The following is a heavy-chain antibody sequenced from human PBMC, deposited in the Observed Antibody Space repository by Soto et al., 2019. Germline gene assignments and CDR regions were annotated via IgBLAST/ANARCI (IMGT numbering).Heavy chain of an antibody. V-gene: IGHV1-18*01. Sequence: QGQLVQSGPEVKKPGASVKVSCKSSGYTFSRYGISWVRQAPGQWLEWMGWVSGYNGDTKYAQKVQGRVTMTIDTSTYTAYMELRRLTSDDTAKYYCAKNGQPPYYYYGMDVWGQGTTVTVSS. CDR1: GYTFSRYG. J-gene: IGHJ6*02. CDR2: VSGYNGDT. CDR3: AKNGQPPYYYYGMDV. D-gene: IGHD2-8*01.